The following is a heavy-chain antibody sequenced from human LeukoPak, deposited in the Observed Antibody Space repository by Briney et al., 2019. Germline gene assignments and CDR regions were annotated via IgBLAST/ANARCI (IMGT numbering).Heavy chain of an antibody. J-gene: IGHJ5*02. CDR1: GYTFTSHH. CDR3: ARVLNSRCRRGGNCYSEFDRWFDP. V-gene: IGHV1-8*01. CDR2: MKPGSGIT. D-gene: IGHD2-15*01. Sequence: GASVKVSCKASGYTFTSHHINWVRQAAGQGLEWMGWMKPGSGITAYAQKLRGRITMTWDTSIATAYMELSSLRSEDTGVYYCARVLNSRCRRGGNCYSEFDRWFDPWGQGTLITVSS.